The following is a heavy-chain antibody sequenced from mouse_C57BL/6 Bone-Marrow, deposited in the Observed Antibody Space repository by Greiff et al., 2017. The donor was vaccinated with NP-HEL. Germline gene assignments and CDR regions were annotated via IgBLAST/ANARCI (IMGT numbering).Heavy chain of an antibody. CDR1: GFTFSDYY. CDR3: ARHSPNAMDY. CDR2: ISNGGGST. V-gene: IGHV5-12*01. J-gene: IGHJ4*01. Sequence: EVKLVESGGGLVQPGGSLKLSCAASGFTFSDYYMYWVRQTPEKRLEWVAYISNGGGSTYYPDTVQGRFTISRDNAKNTLYLQMSRLKSEDTAMYYCARHSPNAMDYWGQGTSVTVSS.